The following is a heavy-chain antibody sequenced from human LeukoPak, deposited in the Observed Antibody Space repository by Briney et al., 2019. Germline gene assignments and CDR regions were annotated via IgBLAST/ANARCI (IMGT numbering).Heavy chain of an antibody. CDR1: GFTFSSYA. Sequence: PGGSLRLSCAASGFTFSSYAMHWVRQAPGKGLEWVAVISYDGSNKYYADSVKGRFTISRDNSKNTLYLQMNSLRAEDTAVYYCAGERLPDYYYYGIDVWGKGTTVTVSS. CDR3: AGERLPDYYYYGIDV. D-gene: IGHD6-25*01. V-gene: IGHV3-30*04. J-gene: IGHJ6*04. CDR2: ISYDGSNK.